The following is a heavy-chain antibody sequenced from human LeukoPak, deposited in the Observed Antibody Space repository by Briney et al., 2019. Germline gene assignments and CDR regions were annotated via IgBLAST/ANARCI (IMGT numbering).Heavy chain of an antibody. CDR3: ARVRQWLDYYCGMDV. CDR2: ISSSSSYI. CDR1: GFTFSSYS. V-gene: IGHV3-21*01. J-gene: IGHJ6*04. Sequence: PGGSLRLSCAASGFTFSSYSMNWVRQAPGKGLEWVSSISSSSSYIYYADSVKGRFTISRDNAKNSLYLQMNSLRAEDTAVYYCARVRQWLDYYCGMDVWGKGTTVTVSS. D-gene: IGHD6-19*01.